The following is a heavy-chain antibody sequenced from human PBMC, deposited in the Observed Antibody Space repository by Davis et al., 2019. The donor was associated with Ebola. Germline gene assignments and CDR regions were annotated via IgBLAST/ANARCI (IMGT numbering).Heavy chain of an antibody. Sequence: GGSLRLSCAASGFTFDDYAMSWVRQAPGKGLEWVSGINWNGGSAGYADSVKGRFTISRDNSKNTLYLQMNSLRAEDTAVYYCARDREWQQLDDVFYYYYGMDVWGKGTTVTVSS. D-gene: IGHD6-13*01. V-gene: IGHV3-20*04. CDR1: GFTFDDYA. J-gene: IGHJ6*04. CDR3: ARDREWQQLDDVFYYYYGMDV. CDR2: INWNGGSA.